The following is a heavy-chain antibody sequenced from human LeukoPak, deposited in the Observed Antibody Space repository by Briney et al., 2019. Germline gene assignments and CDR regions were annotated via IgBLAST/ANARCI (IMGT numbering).Heavy chain of an antibody. Sequence: GASVKVSCKASGYTFTGYYMHWVRQAPGQGLEWMAWINPNSGGANHAQKFQGRVTMTRDTSISTAYMELNRLTSDDTAVYYCARSVDTATFDYWGQGTLVTVSS. D-gene: IGHD5-18*01. J-gene: IGHJ4*02. CDR2: INPNSGGA. V-gene: IGHV1-2*02. CDR1: GYTFTGYY. CDR3: ARSVDTATFDY.